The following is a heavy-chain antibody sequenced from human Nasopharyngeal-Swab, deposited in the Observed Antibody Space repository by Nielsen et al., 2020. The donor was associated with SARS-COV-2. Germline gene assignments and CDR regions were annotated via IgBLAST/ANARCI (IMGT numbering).Heavy chain of an antibody. CDR1: GYTFTSYA. V-gene: IGHV1-3*01. Sequence: ASVKVSCKASGYTFTSYAMHWVRQAPGQRLEWMGWINAGNGNKKYSQKFQGRVTITRDTSASTAYMELSSLRSEDTAVYYCARADSSGYYYGDWFDPWGQGTLVTVSS. J-gene: IGHJ5*02. CDR2: INAGNGNK. CDR3: ARADSSGYYYGDWFDP. D-gene: IGHD3-22*01.